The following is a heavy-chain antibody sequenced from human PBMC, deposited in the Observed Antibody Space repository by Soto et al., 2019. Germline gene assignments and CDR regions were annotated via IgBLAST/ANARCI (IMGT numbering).Heavy chain of an antibody. Sequence: QVQLVQSGAEVRKPGSSVKVSCKASGGTFSRHAISWVRQAPGQGLEWMGGIIAIFGTANHAQKFQGRVTIIADESTCTVYMELSSLRSEDTAMYYCARGWGYDSNDYYYAYWGQGTLVIVSS. CDR2: IIAIFGTA. CDR3: ARGWGYDSNDYYYAY. V-gene: IGHV1-69*01. CDR1: GGTFSRHA. J-gene: IGHJ4*02. D-gene: IGHD3-22*01.